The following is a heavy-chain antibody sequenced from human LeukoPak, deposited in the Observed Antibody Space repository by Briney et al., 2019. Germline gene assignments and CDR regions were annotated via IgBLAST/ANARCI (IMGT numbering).Heavy chain of an antibody. CDR2: INTNTGNP. Sequence: ASVKVSCKASGYTFSNYYIHWVRQAPGQGLEWMGWINTNTGNPTYAQGFTGRFVFSLDTSVSTAYLQISSLKAEDTAVYYCARNSISGSYVHFDYWGQGTLVTVSS. V-gene: IGHV7-4-1*02. CDR1: GYTFSNYY. CDR3: ARNSISGSYVHFDY. D-gene: IGHD1-26*01. J-gene: IGHJ4*02.